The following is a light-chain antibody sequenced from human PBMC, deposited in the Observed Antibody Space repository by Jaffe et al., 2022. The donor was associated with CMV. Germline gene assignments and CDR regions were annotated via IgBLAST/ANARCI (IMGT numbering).Light chain of an antibody. CDR3: QSYDTSLSGSNWV. J-gene: IGLJ3*02. V-gene: IGLV1-40*01. CDR1: SSNIGAGFE. CDR2: DDR. Sequence: QAILTQPPSVSGAPGQRVTISCTGSSSNIGAGFEVHWYQQLPGTAPRLLIYDDRRRPSGVSDRFSGSKSGTSASLAITGLQAEDEADYYCQSYDTSLSGSNWVFGGGTKVTVL.